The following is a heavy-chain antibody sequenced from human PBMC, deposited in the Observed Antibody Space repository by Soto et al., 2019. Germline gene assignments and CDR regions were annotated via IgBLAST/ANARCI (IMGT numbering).Heavy chain of an antibody. J-gene: IGHJ4*02. CDR2: ISGRGVDT. CDR3: AKDQTDVTLFDY. V-gene: IGHV3-23*01. Sequence: LRLSCAASGFSFSSLAMSWVRQAPGKGLEWVLSISGRGVDTLYADSVKGRFTISRDNSRNTLYLQVNSLRAEDTAVYYCAKDQTDVTLFDYWGQGTLVTVSS. D-gene: IGHD2-21*02. CDR1: GFSFSSLA.